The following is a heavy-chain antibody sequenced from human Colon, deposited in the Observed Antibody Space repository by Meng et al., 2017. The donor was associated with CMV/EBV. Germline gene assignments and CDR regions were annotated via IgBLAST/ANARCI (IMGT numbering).Heavy chain of an antibody. CDR1: AFNVSGGY. D-gene: IGHD1-14*01. Sequence: VPLVESGGGFVTPGVSLRLSFAVSAFNVSGGYMSWVRQAPGKGLEWVSSIFSNGNTYYADSVKGRFTISRDDSKNILFLQMNTLRAEDTAVYSCAVFENGPGYWGQGTLVTVSS. J-gene: IGHJ4*02. CDR3: AVFENGPGY. V-gene: IGHV3-66*01. CDR2: IFSNGNT.